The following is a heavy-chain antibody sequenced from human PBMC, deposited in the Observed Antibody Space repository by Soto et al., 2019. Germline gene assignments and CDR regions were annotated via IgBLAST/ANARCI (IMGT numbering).Heavy chain of an antibody. CDR3: ASNVDWLLSHFDY. CDR1: GGSISSSSYY. D-gene: IGHD3-9*01. V-gene: IGHV4-39*01. Sequence: SETPSLTCTVSGGSISSSSYYWGWIRQPPGKGLEWIGSIYYSGSTYYNPSLKSRVTISVDTSKNQFSLKLSSVTAADTAVYYCASNVDWLLSHFDYRCQGPFVTLSS. J-gene: IGHJ4*02. CDR2: IYYSGST.